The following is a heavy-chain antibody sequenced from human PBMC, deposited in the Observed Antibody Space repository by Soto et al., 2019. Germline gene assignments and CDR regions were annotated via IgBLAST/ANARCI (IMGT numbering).Heavy chain of an antibody. J-gene: IGHJ5*02. V-gene: IGHV3-23*01. CDR2: ISGGIYTS. Sequence: EVQLLESVGGLIQPVGSLRLSCAASGFMFTNYSMSWVRQAPGRRLEWVSTISGGIYTSYNADSVRGRFSISTDDTSKKVYLQMNNLEDADTALYFCGKVTLNTCRGASCYYVDPWGEG. D-gene: IGHD2-15*01. CDR3: GKVTLNTCRGASCYYVDP. CDR1: GFMFTNYS.